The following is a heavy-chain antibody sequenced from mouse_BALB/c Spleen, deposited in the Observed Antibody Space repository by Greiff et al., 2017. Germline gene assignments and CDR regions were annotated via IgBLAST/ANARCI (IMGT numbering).Heavy chain of an antibody. V-gene: IGHV5-6-3*01. Sequence: EVQVVESGGGLVQPGGSLKLSCAASGFTFSSYGMSWVRQTPDKRLELVATINSNGGSTYYPDTVTGRFTISRDNAKNTLYLEMSSLRSEDTAMYYCATYDYDETWFAYWGQGTLVTVSA. D-gene: IGHD2-4*01. CDR3: ATYDYDETWFAY. CDR1: GFTFSSYG. CDR2: INSNGGST. J-gene: IGHJ3*01.